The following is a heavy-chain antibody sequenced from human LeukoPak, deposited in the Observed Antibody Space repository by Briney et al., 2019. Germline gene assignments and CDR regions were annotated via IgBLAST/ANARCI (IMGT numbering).Heavy chain of an antibody. CDR1: GLAVSTTY. CDR2: IYSDGTT. D-gene: IGHD3-16*01. V-gene: IGHV3-66*01. CDR3: ARDGGRWSFDV. Sequence: GGSLRLSCAASGLAVSTTYMNWVRQAPGKGLEWVSVIYSDGTTYYSDSVKGRFTISRDNSKNTVYLQMNSLRAEDTAVYYCARDGGRWSFDVWGQGILVPVSS. J-gene: IGHJ4*02.